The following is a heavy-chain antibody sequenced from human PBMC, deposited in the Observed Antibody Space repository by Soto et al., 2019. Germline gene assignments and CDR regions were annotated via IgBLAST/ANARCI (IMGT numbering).Heavy chain of an antibody. CDR2: INHSGST. CDR1: GGSFSGYY. CDR3: AAGGGLPRYY. D-gene: IGHD5-12*01. J-gene: IGHJ4*02. V-gene: IGHV4-34*01. Sequence: SETLSLTCAVEGGSFSGYYWSWIRQPPGKGLEWIGEINHSGSTNYNPSLKSRVTISVDTSKNQFSLKLNSVTAADTAVYYCAAGGGLPRYYWGQGTLVTVSS.